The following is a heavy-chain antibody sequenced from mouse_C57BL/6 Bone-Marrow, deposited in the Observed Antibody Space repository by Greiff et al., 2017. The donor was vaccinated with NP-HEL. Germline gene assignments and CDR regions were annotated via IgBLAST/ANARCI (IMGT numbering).Heavy chain of an antibody. J-gene: IGHJ3*01. CDR1: GFTFSDAW. V-gene: IGHV6-6*01. CDR3: TRPGYDYASAWFAY. D-gene: IGHD2-4*01. CDR2: IRNKANNHAT. Sequence: EVKLMESGGGLVQPGGSMKLSCAASGFTFSDAWMDWVRQSPEKGLEWVAEIRNKANNHATYYAESVKGRFTISRDDSKSSVYLQMNSLRAEDTGIYYCTRPGYDYASAWFAYWGQGTLVTVSA.